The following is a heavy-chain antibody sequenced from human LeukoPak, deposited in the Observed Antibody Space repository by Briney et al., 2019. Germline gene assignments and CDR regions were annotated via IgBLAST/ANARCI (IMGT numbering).Heavy chain of an antibody. CDR3: ARVGGRAAAGSFDP. CDR2: IYSGGST. D-gene: IGHD6-13*01. V-gene: IGHV3-53*01. Sequence: GGSLRLSCAASGFTVSSNYMSWVRQAPGKGLEWVSVIYSGGSTYYTDSVKGRFTISRDNSKNTLYLQMNSLRAEDTAVYYCARVGGRAAAGSFDPWGQGTLVTVSS. J-gene: IGHJ5*02. CDR1: GFTVSSNY.